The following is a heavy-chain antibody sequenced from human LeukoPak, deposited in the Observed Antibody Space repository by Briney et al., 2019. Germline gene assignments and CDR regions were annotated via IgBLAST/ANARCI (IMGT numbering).Heavy chain of an antibody. CDR3: AKYIQVTTPHFDY. Sequence: GGSLRLSCAASGFTFSTYSMGWVRQAPGQGLEWVSSITGSGGLTYYAESVKGRSTISRDNSKNTLYLQMNSLRAEDTAIYYCAKYIQVTTPHFDYWGQGTLVTVSA. J-gene: IGHJ4*02. V-gene: IGHV3-23*01. D-gene: IGHD1-1*01. CDR2: ITGSGGLT. CDR1: GFTFSTYS.